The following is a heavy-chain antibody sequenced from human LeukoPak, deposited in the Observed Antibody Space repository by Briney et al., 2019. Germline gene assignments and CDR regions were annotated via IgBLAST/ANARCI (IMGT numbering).Heavy chain of an antibody. D-gene: IGHD4-17*01. CDR1: GGSISSYY. CDR3: ARGSDFGDY. Sequence: SETLSLTCTVSGGSISSYYWSWIRQPPGKGLEWIGYIYNSGSTNYNPSLKSRVTISVDTSKNQRSMKLSSVTAADTAVYYCARGSDFGDYWGQGTLVTVSS. J-gene: IGHJ4*02. CDR2: IYNSGST. V-gene: IGHV4-59*01.